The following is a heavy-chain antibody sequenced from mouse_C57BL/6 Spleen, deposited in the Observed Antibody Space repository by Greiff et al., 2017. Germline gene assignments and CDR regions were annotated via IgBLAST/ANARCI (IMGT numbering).Heavy chain of an antibody. CDR2: ICPEDGET. D-gene: IGHD2-4*01. CDR1: GFNIKDYS. CDR3: AREAYDYWFAY. J-gene: IGHJ3*01. V-gene: IGHV14-2*01. Sequence: VQLMASGAALVKPGASVKLSCTASGFNIKDYSMHWVKQRTEQGLEWIGRICPEDGETKYAPKFQGKDNITADPSSNTAYLQLSNPASEDTAVYYCAREAYDYWFAYWGQVTLVTVSA.